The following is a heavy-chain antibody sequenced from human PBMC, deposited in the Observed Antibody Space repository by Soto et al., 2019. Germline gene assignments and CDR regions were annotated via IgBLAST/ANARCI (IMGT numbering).Heavy chain of an antibody. J-gene: IGHJ4*02. CDR1: GYTFASYG. V-gene: IGHV1-3*04. D-gene: IGHD1-20*01. CDR3: ARSEIGISYHTLA. CDR2: INTGKGVT. Sequence: GASVKVSCKASGYTFASYGLHWLRHAPGQRLEWMGWINTGKGVTQYSQTFQDRITITRDTSATTAYMELSSLRSEDTAVYYCARSEIGISYHTLAWGQGTLVTVSS.